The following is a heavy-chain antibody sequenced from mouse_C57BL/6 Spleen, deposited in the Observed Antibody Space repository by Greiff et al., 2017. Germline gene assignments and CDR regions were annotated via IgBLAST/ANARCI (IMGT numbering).Heavy chain of an antibody. J-gene: IGHJ4*01. D-gene: IGHD1-1*01. Sequence: DVKLVESGGGLVKPGGSLKLSCAASGFTFSSYTMSWVRQTPEKRLEWVATISGGGGNTYYPDSVKGRFTISRDNAKNTLYLQMSSLRSEDTALYYCARFYGSSYGAMDYWGQGTSVTVSS. CDR3: ARFYGSSYGAMDY. V-gene: IGHV5-9*01. CDR2: ISGGGGNT. CDR1: GFTFSSYT.